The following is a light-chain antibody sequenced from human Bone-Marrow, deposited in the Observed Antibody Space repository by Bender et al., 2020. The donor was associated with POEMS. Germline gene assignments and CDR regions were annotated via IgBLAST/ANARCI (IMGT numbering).Light chain of an antibody. J-gene: IGLJ2*01. CDR2: QDT. Sequence: SYELTQPPSVSVSPGQTARITCSGDKLGDKFTYWYQQKPGQSPVLVMYQDTRRPSGIPERFSGSNSGNTATLTIRGTQALDEADYYCQTWDSSTVVFGGGTNLTVL. V-gene: IGLV3-1*01. CDR3: QTWDSSTVV. CDR1: KLGDKF.